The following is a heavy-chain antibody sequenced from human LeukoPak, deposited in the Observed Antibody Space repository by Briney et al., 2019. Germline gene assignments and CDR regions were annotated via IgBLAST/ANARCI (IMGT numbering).Heavy chain of an antibody. CDR2: INPNSGGT. D-gene: IGHD3-22*01. CDR3: VRGHDSSGYYYALTDY. Sequence: ASVKVSCKASGYTFTGYYMHWVRQAPGQGLEWMGWINPNSGGTNYAQKFQGRVTMTRDTSISTAYMELSGLRSDDTAVYYCVRGHDSSGYYYALTDYWGQGTLVTVSS. J-gene: IGHJ4*02. CDR1: GYTFTGYY. V-gene: IGHV1-2*02.